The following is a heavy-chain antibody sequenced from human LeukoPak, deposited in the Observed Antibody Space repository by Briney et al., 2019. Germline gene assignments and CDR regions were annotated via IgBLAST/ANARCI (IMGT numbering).Heavy chain of an antibody. CDR2: ISGSGGST. Sequence: GGSLRLSCAASGFTFSSYAMSWVRQAPGKGLEWVSAISGSGGSTYYADSVKGRFTISRDNSKNTLYLQMNSLRAEDTAVYYCAKSPDYYGSGSYYNYYFDYWGQGTLVTVSS. J-gene: IGHJ4*02. CDR3: AKSPDYYGSGSYYNYYFDY. V-gene: IGHV3-23*01. D-gene: IGHD3-10*01. CDR1: GFTFSSYA.